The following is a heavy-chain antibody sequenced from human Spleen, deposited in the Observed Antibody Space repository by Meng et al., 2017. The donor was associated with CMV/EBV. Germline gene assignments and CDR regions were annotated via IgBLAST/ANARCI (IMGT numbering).Heavy chain of an antibody. CDR3: ARSMASRQAPSDY. J-gene: IGHJ4*02. CDR2: IYPGDSDT. CDR1: GYSFTSYW. D-gene: IGHD2/OR15-2a*01. Sequence: GSGYSFTSYWIGWVRQMPGKGLEWMGIIYPGDSDTRYSPSFQGQVTISVDKSINTAYLQWNSLKASDTAMYFCARSMASRQAPSDYWGQGTLVTVSS. V-gene: IGHV5-51*01.